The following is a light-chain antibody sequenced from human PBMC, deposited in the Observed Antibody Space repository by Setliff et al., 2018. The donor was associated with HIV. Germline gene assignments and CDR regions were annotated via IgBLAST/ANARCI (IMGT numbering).Light chain of an antibody. V-gene: IGKV1-39*01. CDR3: QQSYSIPYT. CDR1: QTISSY. J-gene: IGKJ2*01. CDR2: AAS. Sequence: DIQMTQSPSSLSASVGDRVTITCRASQTISSYLNWYQQKPGKAPKLLIYAASSLQSGVPSGFSGSGSGTDFTLTISSLQPEDFATYYCQQSYSIPYTFGQGTKVDIK.